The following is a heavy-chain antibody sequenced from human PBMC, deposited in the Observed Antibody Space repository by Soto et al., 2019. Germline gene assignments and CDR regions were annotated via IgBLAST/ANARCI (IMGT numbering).Heavy chain of an antibody. CDR1: GGSISSGGYS. J-gene: IGHJ2*01. V-gene: IGHV4-30-2*01. D-gene: IGHD3-22*01. CDR3: ARGVYDSSGYYSTVTYWYFDL. CDR2: ISHSGNT. Sequence: QLQLQESGSGLVKPSQTLSLTCAVSGGSISSGGYSWNWIRQPPGKGLEWIGYISHSGNTYYNPSIQSRVTISVDSSKNQFSLTLSSVTAADTAVYYCARGVYDSSGYYSTVTYWYFDLWGRGTLVTVSS.